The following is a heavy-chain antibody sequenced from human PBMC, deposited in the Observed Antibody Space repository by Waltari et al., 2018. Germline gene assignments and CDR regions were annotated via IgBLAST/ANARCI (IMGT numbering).Heavy chain of an antibody. J-gene: IGHJ2*01. V-gene: IGHV4-59*02. CDR1: GGSVSTYY. CDR3: ARVGGRWYFPL. CDR2: IYYSGTT. Sequence: QVQLQESGPGLVKPSETLSLTCAVSGGSVSTYYWSWIRQPPGKGLEWIGYIYYSGTTNYNPSLKSRVTISVDTSKNQFSLTLRSVTAADTAVYYCARVGGRWYFPLWGRGTLVTVSS. D-gene: IGHD2-15*01.